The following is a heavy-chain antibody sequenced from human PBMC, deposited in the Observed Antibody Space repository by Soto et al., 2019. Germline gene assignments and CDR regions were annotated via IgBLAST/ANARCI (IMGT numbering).Heavy chain of an antibody. CDR2: INHSGSA. J-gene: IGHJ5*02. Sequence: QVQLQQWGAGLLKPSGTLSLTCAVYGGSFNDYYWYWIRQPPGKGLEWIGEINHSGSANYNPSLKSRVAISIHTSKNQFSLKLSSVAAADTAVYYCARGGVWFGTPNWFDPWGQGALVTVSS. V-gene: IGHV4-34*01. D-gene: IGHD3-10*01. CDR3: ARGGVWFGTPNWFDP. CDR1: GGSFNDYY.